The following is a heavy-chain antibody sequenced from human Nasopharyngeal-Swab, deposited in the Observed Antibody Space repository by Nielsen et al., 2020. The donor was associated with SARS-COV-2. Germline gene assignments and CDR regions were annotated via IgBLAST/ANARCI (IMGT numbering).Heavy chain of an antibody. Sequence: GESLKISCAASGFIFSNYAMHWVRQAPGKGLEWVAVVAFDGGFEHYADSVKGRFTIARDNSKNTLSLQMNSLRAEDTAVYYCARGTNDYGDYWGQGTLVTVSS. CDR2: VAFDGGFE. V-gene: IGHV3-30-3*01. CDR3: ARGTNDYGDY. CDR1: GFIFSNYA. J-gene: IGHJ4*02. D-gene: IGHD1-1*01.